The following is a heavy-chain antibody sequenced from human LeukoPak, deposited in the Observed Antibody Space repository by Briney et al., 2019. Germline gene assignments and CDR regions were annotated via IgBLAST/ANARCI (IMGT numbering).Heavy chain of an antibody. CDR1: GFTFSNSA. V-gene: IGHV3-23*01. Sequence: PGGSLRLSCAASGFTFSNSAMSWVRQAPGKGPEWVSDISGNGGSTYYADSVKGRFTISRDYSKNTLYLQMNSLRAEDAAVYYRATYDRSLSSWGQGTLVTVSS. CDR3: ATYDRSLSS. J-gene: IGHJ5*02. D-gene: IGHD3-22*01. CDR2: ISGNGGST.